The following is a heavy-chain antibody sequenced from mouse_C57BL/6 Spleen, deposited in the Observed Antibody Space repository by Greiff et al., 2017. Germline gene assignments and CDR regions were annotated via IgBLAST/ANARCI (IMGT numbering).Heavy chain of an antibody. Sequence: QVQLQQPGAELVRPGSSVKLSCKASGYTFTSYWMHWVKQRPIQGLEWIGNIDPSDSETHYNQKFKDKATLTVDKSSSTAYMQLSSLTSEDSAVYYCARQDLYGSSYDFDYWGQGTTRTVSS. D-gene: IGHD1-1*01. CDR3: ARQDLYGSSYDFDY. V-gene: IGHV1-52*01. CDR2: IDPSDSET. CDR1: GYTFTSYW. J-gene: IGHJ2*01.